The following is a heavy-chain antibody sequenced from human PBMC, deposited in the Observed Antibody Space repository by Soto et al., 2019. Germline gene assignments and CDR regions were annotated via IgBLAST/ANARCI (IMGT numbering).Heavy chain of an antibody. CDR1: GDSVSSNSAA. CDR2: TYYRSKWYN. J-gene: IGHJ5*02. V-gene: IGHV6-1*01. CDR3: ARGGQQQLVQAGWFDP. D-gene: IGHD6-13*01. Sequence: SQTLSLTCAISGDSVSSNSAAWNWIRQSPSRGLEWLGRTYYRSKWYNDYAVSVKSRITINPDTSKNQFSLQLNSVTPEDTAVYYCARGGQQQLVQAGWFDPWGQGTLVTVSS.